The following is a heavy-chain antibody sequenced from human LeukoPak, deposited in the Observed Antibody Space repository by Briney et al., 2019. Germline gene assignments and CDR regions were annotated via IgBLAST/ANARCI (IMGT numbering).Heavy chain of an antibody. V-gene: IGHV3-7*04. J-gene: IGHJ4*02. CDR2: INKDGSEE. CDR3: ARGAVRGGDCDF. Sequence: GGSLRLSCAASGFTFTNHWMKWVRQAPGGGPEWLANINKDGSEEYYADSVKGRFTISRDNAKNSLYLQMNSLRAEDTAVYYCARGAVRGGDCDFWGQGTLVAVSS. CDR1: GFTFTNHW. D-gene: IGHD2-21*02.